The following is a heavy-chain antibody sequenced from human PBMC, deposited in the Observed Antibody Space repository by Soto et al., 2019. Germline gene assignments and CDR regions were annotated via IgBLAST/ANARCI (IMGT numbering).Heavy chain of an antibody. CDR2: ISYDGSNK. J-gene: IGHJ4*02. CDR1: GFTFSSYA. D-gene: IGHD3-3*01. V-gene: IGHV3-30-3*01. CDR3: ARDAEKYYDFWSGYGYFDY. Sequence: GSLRLSCAASGFTFSSYAMHWVRQAPGKGLEWVAVISYDGSNKYYADSVKGRFTISRDNSKNTLYLQMNSLRAEDTAVYYCARDAEKYYDFWSGYGYFDYWGQGTLVTVSS.